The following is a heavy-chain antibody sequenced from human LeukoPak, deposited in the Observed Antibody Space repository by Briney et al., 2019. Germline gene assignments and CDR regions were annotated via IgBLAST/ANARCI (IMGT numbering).Heavy chain of an antibody. CDR1: GFTFSSYG. J-gene: IGHJ4*02. CDR2: IWYDGSNK. D-gene: IGHD1-26*01. CDR3: ARVKAVGAVSPFDY. V-gene: IGHV3-33*01. Sequence: GGSLRLSCAASGFTFSSYGMHWVRQAPGKGLEWVAVIWYDGSNKYYADSVKGRFTISRDNSKNTLCLQMNSLRAEDTAVYYCARVKAVGAVSPFDYWGQGTLVTVSS.